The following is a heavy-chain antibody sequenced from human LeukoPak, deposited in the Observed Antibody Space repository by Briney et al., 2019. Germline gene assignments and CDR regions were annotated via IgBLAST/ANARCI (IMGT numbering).Heavy chain of an antibody. J-gene: IGHJ2*01. Sequence: ASVKVSCKASGGTFSSYAISWVRQAPGQGLEWMGGFDPEDGETIYAQKFQGRVTMTEDTSTDTAYMELSSLRSEDTAVYYCATAVGATYLDWYFDLWGRGTLVTVSS. CDR1: GGTFSSYA. V-gene: IGHV1-24*01. CDR2: FDPEDGET. CDR3: ATAVGATYLDWYFDL. D-gene: IGHD1-26*01.